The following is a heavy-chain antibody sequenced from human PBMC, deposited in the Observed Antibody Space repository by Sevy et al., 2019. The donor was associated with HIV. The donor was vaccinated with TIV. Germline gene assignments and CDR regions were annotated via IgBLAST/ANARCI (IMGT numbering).Heavy chain of an antibody. CDR3: ARDKGEYYFDY. CDR1: GFTFSSYG. CDR2: IWYDGSNK. D-gene: IGHD3-10*01. Sequence: GVSLRLSCAASGFTFSSYGMHWVRQAPGKGLEWVAVIWYDGSNKYYADSVKGRFTISRDNSKNTLYLQMNSLRAEDTAVYYCARDKGEYYFDYWGQGTLVTVSS. V-gene: IGHV3-33*08. J-gene: IGHJ4*02.